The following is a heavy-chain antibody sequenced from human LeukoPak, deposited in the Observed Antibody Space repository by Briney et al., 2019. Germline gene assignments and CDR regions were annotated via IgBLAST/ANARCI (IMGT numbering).Heavy chain of an antibody. CDR2: IRSSDGST. CDR1: GFTFRSYA. V-gene: IGHV3-23*01. J-gene: IGHJ6*02. Sequence: SGGSLRLSCAASGFTFRSYAMSWVRQAPGKGLEWVSAIRSSDGSTYYADSVKGRFTISRDNSKNTLSLQMRSLRAEDTAVYYCAKAGHFYYYDMDVWGQGTTVTVSS. CDR3: AKAGHFYYYDMDV.